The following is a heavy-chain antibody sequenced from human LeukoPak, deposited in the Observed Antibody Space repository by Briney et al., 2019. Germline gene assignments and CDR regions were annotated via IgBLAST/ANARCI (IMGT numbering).Heavy chain of an antibody. V-gene: IGHV3-30*18. CDR2: ISYDGSNK. CDR3: AKKPLDY. J-gene: IGHJ4*02. Sequence: GRSLRLSCAASGFTFSSYGMHWVRQAPGKGLEWVAVISYDGSNKHYADSVEGRFTISRDNSKNTLYLQMNSLRAEDTAVYYCAKKPLDYWGQGTLVTVSS. CDR1: GFTFSSYG.